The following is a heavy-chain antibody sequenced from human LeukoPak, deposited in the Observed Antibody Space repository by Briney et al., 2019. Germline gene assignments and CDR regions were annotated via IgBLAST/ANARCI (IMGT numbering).Heavy chain of an antibody. CDR1: GASISSSSYY. D-gene: IGHD3-10*01. CDR2: SGST. Sequence: SETLSLTCNVSGASISSSSYYWGWIRQPPGKGLEWIGTSGSTYYNPSLKSRVIISVDTSKNQFPLKLSSVTAADTAVYYCARQGGSGRSYDYWGQGTLVPVSS. J-gene: IGHJ4*02. CDR3: ARQGGSGRSYDY. V-gene: IGHV4-39*01.